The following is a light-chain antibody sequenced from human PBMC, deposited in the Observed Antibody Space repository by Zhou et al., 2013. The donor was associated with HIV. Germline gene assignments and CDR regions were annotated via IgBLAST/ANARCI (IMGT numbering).Light chain of an antibody. J-gene: IGKJ4*01. CDR2: DAA. CDR3: QQRSNWPPGLT. V-gene: IGKV3-11*01. Sequence: EVVMTQSPATLSASPGDRATLSCRASQSVSSYLAWYQQKPGQAPRLLIYDAANRATGIPARFSGSGSGTDFTLTISSLEPEDFAVYYCQQRSNWPPGLTFGGGTKVKIK. CDR1: QSVSSY.